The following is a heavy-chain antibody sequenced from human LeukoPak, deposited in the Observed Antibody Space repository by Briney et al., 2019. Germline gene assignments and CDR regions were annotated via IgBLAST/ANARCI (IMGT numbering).Heavy chain of an antibody. CDR2: ISSSSSYI. J-gene: IGHJ6*02. V-gene: IGHV3-21*01. D-gene: IGHD3-3*01. CDR3: ARDLTYYDFWSGYYYYGMDV. Sequence: GGSLRLSCAASGFTFSSYSMNWVRQAPGKGLEWVSSISSSSSYIYYADSVKGRFTIPRDNAKSSLYLQMNSLRAEDTAVYYYARDLTYYDFWSGYYYYGMDVWGQGTTVTVSS. CDR1: GFTFSSYS.